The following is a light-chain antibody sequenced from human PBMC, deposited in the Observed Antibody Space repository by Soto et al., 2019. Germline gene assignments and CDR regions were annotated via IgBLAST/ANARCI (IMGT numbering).Light chain of an antibody. CDR3: QQYGSSPRT. J-gene: IGKJ1*01. Sequence: EIVLTQSPGTLSLSPGERAPLSCRASQSVSSSYLAWYRQKPGQAPRLLIYGASSRATGIPDRFSGSGSGTDFTLTISRLEPEDFAVYYCQQYGSSPRTFGQGTKVDIK. CDR1: QSVSSSY. V-gene: IGKV3-20*01. CDR2: GAS.